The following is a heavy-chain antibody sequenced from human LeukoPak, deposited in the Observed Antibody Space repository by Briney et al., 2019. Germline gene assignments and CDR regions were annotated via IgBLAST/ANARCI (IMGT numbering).Heavy chain of an antibody. CDR2: INPSGGST. D-gene: IGHD3-10*01. Sequence: ASVKVSCKASGYTFTGYYMHWVRQAPGQGLEWMGIINPSGGSTSYAQKFQGRVTMTRDTSTSTVYMELSSLRSEDTAVYYCARSYGSGSYYNNWFDPWGQGTLVTVSS. CDR3: ARSYGSGSYYNNWFDP. V-gene: IGHV1-46*01. J-gene: IGHJ5*02. CDR1: GYTFTGYY.